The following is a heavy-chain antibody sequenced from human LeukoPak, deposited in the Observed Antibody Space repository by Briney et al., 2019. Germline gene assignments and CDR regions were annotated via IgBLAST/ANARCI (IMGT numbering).Heavy chain of an antibody. CDR2: INPNSGGT. V-gene: IGHV1-2*02. CDR3: AREISRSYYY. CDR1: GYTFTDYH. J-gene: IGHJ4*02. D-gene: IGHD1-26*01. Sequence: ASVKVSCKASGYTFTDYHMHWVRQAPGQGLEWMGWINPNSGGTNYAQQFQGRVTMTRDTSISTAYMELSRPTSDDTAVYYCAREISRSYYYWGQGTLVTVSS.